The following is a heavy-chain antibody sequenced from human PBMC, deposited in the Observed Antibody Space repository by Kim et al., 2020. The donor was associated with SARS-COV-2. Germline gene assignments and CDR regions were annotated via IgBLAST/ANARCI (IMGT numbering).Heavy chain of an antibody. Sequence: GGSLRLSCAASGFTFDDYAMHWVRQAPGKGLEWVSLISGDGGSTYYADSVKGRFTISRDNSKNSLYLQMNSLRTEDTALYYCAISLGHGDRRYCSSTSCPSFDPWDPGSLVTVSS. CDR1: GFTFDDYA. V-gene: IGHV3-43*02. D-gene: IGHD2-2*01. CDR3: AISLGHGDRRYCSSTSCPSFDP. J-gene: IGHJ5*01. CDR2: ISGDGGST.